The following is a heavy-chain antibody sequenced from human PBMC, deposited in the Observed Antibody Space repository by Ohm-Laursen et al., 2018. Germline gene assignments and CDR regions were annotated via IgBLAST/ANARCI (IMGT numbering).Heavy chain of an antibody. CDR2: IYYTGST. V-gene: IGHV4-59*01. J-gene: IGHJ4*02. CDR3: VRDGSGTGWYAGDY. CDR1: GGSISSYY. Sequence: TLSLTCIVSGGSISSYYWSWIRQPPGKGLEWIGYIYYTGSTNYNPSLESRVTILIDTSKNQFSLKLRSVTAADTAVYYCVRDGSGTGWYAGDYWGQGTLVTVSS. D-gene: IGHD6-19*01.